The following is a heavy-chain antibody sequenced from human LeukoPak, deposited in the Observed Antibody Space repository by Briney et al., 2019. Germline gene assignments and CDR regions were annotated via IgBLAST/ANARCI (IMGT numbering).Heavy chain of an antibody. CDR1: GFTISSNY. D-gene: IGHD1-14*01. CDR3: TGRIDY. J-gene: IGHJ4*02. Sequence: PGGSLRLSCAVSGFTISSNYMNWVRQAPGKGLEWVSVIYSGGSPFYADSVKGRFTISRDNSKNTLYLQMNSLRPDDTAVYYCTGRIDYWGQETLVTVSS. V-gene: IGHV3-53*01. CDR2: IYSGGSP.